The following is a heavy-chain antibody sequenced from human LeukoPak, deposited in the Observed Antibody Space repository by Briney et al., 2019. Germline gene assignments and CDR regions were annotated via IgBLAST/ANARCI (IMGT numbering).Heavy chain of an antibody. J-gene: IGHJ4*02. D-gene: IGHD3-22*01. Sequence: GGSLRLSCTTSGFTFGEYAMSWVRQAPGKGLEWVGFIRSKAYGGTTEYAASVKGRFTISRDDSKSIAYLQMNSLKTEDTAVYYCQTYYYDSSGYYYIDQWGQGTLVTVSS. V-gene: IGHV3-49*04. CDR1: GFTFGEYA. CDR3: QTYYYDSSGYYYIDQ. CDR2: IRSKAYGGTT.